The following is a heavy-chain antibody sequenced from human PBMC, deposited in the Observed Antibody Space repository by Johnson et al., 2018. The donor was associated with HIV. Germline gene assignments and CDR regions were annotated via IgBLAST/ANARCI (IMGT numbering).Heavy chain of an antibody. V-gene: IGHV3-7*03. D-gene: IGHD3-22*01. Sequence: VQLVESGGGLVQPGGSLRLSCAASGFTFSSYWMSWVRQAPGTGLEWVANIKQDGSEKYSVYSVKGRFTISRDNAKNALYLQINSLRAEDTAVYYSASPGVVVVITRLGHDAFDIWGQGTMVTVSA. CDR3: ASPGVVVVITRLGHDAFDI. J-gene: IGHJ3*02. CDR2: IKQDGSEK. CDR1: GFTFSSYW.